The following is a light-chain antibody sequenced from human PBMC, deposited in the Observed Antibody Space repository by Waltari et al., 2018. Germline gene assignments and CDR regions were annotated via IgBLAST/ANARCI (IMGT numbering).Light chain of an antibody. CDR2: ANY. J-gene: IGLJ3*02. CDR3: ATWDDSLSGRV. V-gene: IGLV1-44*01. CDR1: NSTIVTNT. Sequence: QSVLTQPPSTSGPPGQRVTISCSGSNSTIVTNTVTWYQLLPGTAPKTVIFANYHRPSGVPDRFTASKSGTSASLVISGLQSEDEADYFCATWDDSLSGRVFGGGTKVTVL.